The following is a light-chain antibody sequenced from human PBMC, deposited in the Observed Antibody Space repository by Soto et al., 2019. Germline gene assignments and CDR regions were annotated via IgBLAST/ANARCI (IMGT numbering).Light chain of an antibody. CDR2: DAS. CDR1: QSVRSH. J-gene: IGKJ5*01. CDR3: QQRSNWPIT. V-gene: IGKV3-11*01. Sequence: EIMLKHSPATLSLYPGERATLSCRGSQSVRSHLVWYQQKPGQAPRLLIYDASRRVTGIPARFSGSGSGTEFTLTISSLEPEDFAVYYCQQRSNWPITFGQGTRLKI.